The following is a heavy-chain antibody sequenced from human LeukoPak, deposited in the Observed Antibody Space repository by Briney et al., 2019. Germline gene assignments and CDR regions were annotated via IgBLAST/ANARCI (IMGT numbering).Heavy chain of an antibody. V-gene: IGHV7-4-1*02. CDR1: GYTFTSYA. CDR2: INTYTGNP. CDR3: ARDMEDYVWGSYRYTGSHFDY. J-gene: IGHJ4*02. Sequence: ASVKVPCKASGYTFTSYAMNWVRQAPGQGLEWMGWINTYTGNPTYAQGFTGRFVFSLDTSVSTAYLQISSLKAEDTAVYYCARDMEDYVWGSYRYTGSHFDYWGQGTLVTVSS. D-gene: IGHD3-16*02.